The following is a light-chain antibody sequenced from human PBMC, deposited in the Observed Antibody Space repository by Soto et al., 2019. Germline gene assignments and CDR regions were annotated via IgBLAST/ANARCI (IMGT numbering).Light chain of an antibody. Sequence: EVVMTQSPATLSVSPGERATLSCRASQRVSSNLAWYQQKPGQAPRLIIYGAYIRATGIPDRFSGSGSGTDFTLTISRLEPEDFAMYHCQQHGNSPRVTFGGGTKVDIK. CDR3: QQHGNSPRVT. CDR2: GAY. J-gene: IGKJ4*01. CDR1: QRVSSN. V-gene: IGKV3-20*01.